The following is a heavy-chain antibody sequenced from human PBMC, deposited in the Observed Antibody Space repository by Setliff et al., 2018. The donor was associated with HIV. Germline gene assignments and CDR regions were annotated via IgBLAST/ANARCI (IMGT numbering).Heavy chain of an antibody. V-gene: IGHV4-31*03. CDR2: IYYSGST. D-gene: IGHD1-26*01. CDR3: VSASGAYPYAVEH. Sequence: SETLSLTCTVSGGSISSGGFYWSWIRQHPGKGLEWIGYIYYSGSTYYNPSLKSRVTILVDTSKNQFSLKLSSVTAADSALYYCVSASGAYPYAVEHWGQGTLVTVSS. CDR1: GGSISSGGFY. J-gene: IGHJ1*01.